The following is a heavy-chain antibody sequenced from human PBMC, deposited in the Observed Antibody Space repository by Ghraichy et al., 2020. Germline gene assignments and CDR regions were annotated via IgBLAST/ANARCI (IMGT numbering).Heavy chain of an antibody. CDR3: TRDLRGGGALDH. J-gene: IGHJ4*02. D-gene: IGHD3-16*01. CDR1: GFTFSDYW. Sequence: GGSLRLSCAASGFTFSDYWMQWVRQAPGKGPEWLSLISNDGRDISYADSVKGQFTISRDNARNTVYLQMNSLRVEDTAVYYCTRDLRGGGALDHWGRGTLVAVSS. V-gene: IGHV3-74*01. CDR2: ISNDGRDI.